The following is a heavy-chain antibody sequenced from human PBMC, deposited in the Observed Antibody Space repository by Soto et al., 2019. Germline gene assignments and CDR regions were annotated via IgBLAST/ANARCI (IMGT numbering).Heavy chain of an antibody. D-gene: IGHD6-19*01. Sequence: QVQLQESGPGLVKPSETLSLTCTVSGGSISSYYWSWIRQPPGKGLEWIGYIYYSGSPNYNPSLKSRVTISVDTSKNQFSLKLSSVTAADTAVYYCARDAGMGYSSGWVDYWGQGTLVTVSS. V-gene: IGHV4-59*01. CDR2: IYYSGSP. CDR3: ARDAGMGYSSGWVDY. J-gene: IGHJ4*02. CDR1: GGSISSYY.